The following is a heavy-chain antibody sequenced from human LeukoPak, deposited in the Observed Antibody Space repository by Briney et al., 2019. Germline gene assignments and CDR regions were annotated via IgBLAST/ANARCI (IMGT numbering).Heavy chain of an antibody. J-gene: IGHJ3*02. CDR3: ARLRNYYDSSLDAFDI. D-gene: IGHD3-22*01. Sequence: ASVKVSCKASGYTFTTYGISWVRQAPGQGLEWMGWISTYNGNTNYAQKLQGRVTMITDTSTSTAYMELRSLRSDDTAVYYCARLRNYYDSSLDAFDIWGQGTMVTVSS. CDR1: GYTFTTYG. CDR2: ISTYNGNT. V-gene: IGHV1-18*01.